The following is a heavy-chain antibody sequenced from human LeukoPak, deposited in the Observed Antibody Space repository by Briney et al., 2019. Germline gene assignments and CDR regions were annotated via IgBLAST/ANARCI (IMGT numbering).Heavy chain of an antibody. D-gene: IGHD3-22*01. CDR1: GFTFSGYA. J-gene: IGHJ4*02. V-gene: IGHV3-30-3*01. CDR3: AKEWYSSGYHGFDY. CDR2: ISYDGSNK. Sequence: GGSLRLSCAASGFTFSGYAMHWVRQAPGKGLEWVAVISYDGSNKYYADSVKGRFTISRDNSKNTLYLQINSLRAEDTAVYYCAKEWYSSGYHGFDYWGQGTLVTVSS.